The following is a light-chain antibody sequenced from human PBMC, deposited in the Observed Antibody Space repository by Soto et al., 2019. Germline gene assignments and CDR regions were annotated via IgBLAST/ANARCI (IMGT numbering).Light chain of an antibody. CDR1: QSLLHSNGYNY. V-gene: IGKV2-28*01. CDR2: LGS. Sequence: DIVMTQSPLSLPFTPGEPASISCRSSQSLLHSNGYNYLDWYLQKPGQSPQLLIYLGSNRASGVPERFSGSGSGTDFTLKISRVEAEDVGVYYCMQPLQSWTFGQGTKV. J-gene: IGKJ1*01. CDR3: MQPLQSWT.